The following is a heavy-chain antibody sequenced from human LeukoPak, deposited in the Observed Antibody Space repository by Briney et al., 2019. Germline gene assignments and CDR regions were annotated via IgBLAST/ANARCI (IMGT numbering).Heavy chain of an antibody. CDR3: ARGARAGYNLEPFDY. CDR2: IYYSGST. Sequence: SETLSLTCTVSGGSMSSYYWSWIRQPPGQGLEWIGYIYYSGSTKYNPSLKSRVTISVDTSKNQFSLKLSSVTAADTAVYYCARGARAGYNLEPFDYWGKGTLVTVSS. D-gene: IGHD5-24*01. V-gene: IGHV4-59*08. CDR1: GGSMSSYY. J-gene: IGHJ4*02.